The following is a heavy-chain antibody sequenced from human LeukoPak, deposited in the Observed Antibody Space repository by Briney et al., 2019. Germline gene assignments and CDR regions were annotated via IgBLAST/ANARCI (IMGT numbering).Heavy chain of an antibody. D-gene: IGHD3-16*01. CDR2: ISFDGSNK. CDR3: AREFTYGMDV. J-gene: IGHJ6*02. V-gene: IGHV3-30-3*01. Sequence: GGSLRLSCAASGYSFSNNAMHWVRQAPGKWLEWVAVISFDGSNKYYADSVKGRFTISRDNSKNTLFLQMNSLRAEDTAAYYCAREFTYGMDVWGQGTTVTVSS. CDR1: GYSFSNNA.